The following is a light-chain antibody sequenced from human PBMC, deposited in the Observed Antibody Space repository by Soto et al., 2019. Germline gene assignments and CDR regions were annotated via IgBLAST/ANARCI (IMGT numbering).Light chain of an antibody. J-gene: IGKJ1*01. CDR1: RSVLYSPNNENF. V-gene: IGKV4-1*01. Sequence: DIVMTQSPDSLAVSLGERATINCKSSRSVLYSPNNENFLAWYQQKPGQSPKLLIYWASTRESGVPDRFSGSASGTDFTLTISSLQAEDVAVYYCQQYYTTPPTFGQGTKVEIK. CDR3: QQYYTTPPT. CDR2: WAS.